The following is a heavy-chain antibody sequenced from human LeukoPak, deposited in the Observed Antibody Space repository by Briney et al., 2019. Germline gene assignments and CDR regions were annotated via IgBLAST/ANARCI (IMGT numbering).Heavy chain of an antibody. CDR2: ILNDGSQE. CDR1: GFTFSSYG. J-gene: IGHJ6*02. D-gene: IGHD1-14*01. V-gene: IGHV3-33*06. CDR3: AKCGKPVEYYYYGMDV. Sequence: GGSLRLSCAASGFTFSSYGMHWVRQAPGKGLEWVAVILNDGSQEKYADSVKGRFTISRDNSKNTLFLQMNSLRAEDTAVYYCAKCGKPVEYYYYGMDVWGQGTTVTVSS.